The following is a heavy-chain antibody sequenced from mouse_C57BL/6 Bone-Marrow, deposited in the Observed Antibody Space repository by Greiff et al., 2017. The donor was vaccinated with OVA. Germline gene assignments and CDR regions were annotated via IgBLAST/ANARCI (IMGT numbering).Heavy chain of an antibody. CDR3: ARQGSSYVWYFDV. CDR2: ISNGGGST. Sequence: EVQLVESGGGLVQPGGSLKLSCAASGFTFSDYYMYWVRQTPEKRLEWVAYISNGGGSTYYPDTVKGRFTISRDNAKNTLYLQMSRLKSEDTAMYYCARQGSSYVWYFDVWGTGTTVTVSS. D-gene: IGHD1-1*01. J-gene: IGHJ1*03. V-gene: IGHV5-12*01. CDR1: GFTFSDYY.